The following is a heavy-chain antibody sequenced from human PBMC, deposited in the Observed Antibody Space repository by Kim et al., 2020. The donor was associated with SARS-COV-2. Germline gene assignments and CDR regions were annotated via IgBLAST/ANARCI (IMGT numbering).Heavy chain of an antibody. V-gene: IGHV4-39*01. CDR3: ARRTTVTTYGMDV. D-gene: IGHD4-17*01. J-gene: IGHJ6*02. Sequence: STPSLKSRVTISVDTSKNQFSLKLSSVTAADTAVYYCARRTTVTTYGMDVWGQGTTVTVSS.